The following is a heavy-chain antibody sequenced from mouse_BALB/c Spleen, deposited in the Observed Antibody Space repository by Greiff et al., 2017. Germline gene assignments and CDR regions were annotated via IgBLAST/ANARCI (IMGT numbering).Heavy chain of an antibody. Sequence: VHVKQSGPELVKPGASVKISCKASGYSFTGYFMNWVKQSHGKSLEWIGRINPYNGDTFYNQKFKGKATLTVDKSSSTAHMELLSLTSEDSADYYGGRSRDGYQFYAMDYWGQGTSVTVSS. D-gene: IGHD2-3*01. CDR1: GYSFTGYF. J-gene: IGHJ4*01. CDR3: GRSRDGYQFYAMDY. CDR2: INPYNGDT. V-gene: IGHV1-37*01.